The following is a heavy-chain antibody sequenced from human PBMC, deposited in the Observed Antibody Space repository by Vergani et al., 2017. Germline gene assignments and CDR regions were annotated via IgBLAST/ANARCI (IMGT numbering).Heavy chain of an antibody. CDR2: FYTGGGT. CDR1: GGSISSGSYY. Sequence: QVQLQESGPGLVRPSQTLSLTCTVSGGSISSGSYYWSWFRQPAGKGLEWIGRFYTGGGTSYNPSLKSRVTISVDTSKNQFSLHLSSVTAADTAVYYCARDPRYSTTWPCLLLDMDFWGQGTTVTVSS. J-gene: IGHJ6*02. CDR3: ARDPRYSTTWPCLLLDMDF. D-gene: IGHD6-13*01. V-gene: IGHV4-61*02.